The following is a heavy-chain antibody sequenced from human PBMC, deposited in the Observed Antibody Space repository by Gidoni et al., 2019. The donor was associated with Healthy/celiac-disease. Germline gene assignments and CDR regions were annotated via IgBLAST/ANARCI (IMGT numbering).Heavy chain of an antibody. Sequence: EVQLVESGGGLVQPGGSLRLSCAASGFTVSSNYMRWVRQAPGKGLGWVSVIYSGGSTYYADSVKGRFTISRHNSKNTLYLQMNSLRAEDTAVYYCASRYYYDSSGYYYWGQGTLVTVSS. D-gene: IGHD3-22*01. V-gene: IGHV3-53*04. J-gene: IGHJ4*02. CDR3: ASRYYYDSSGYYY. CDR1: GFTVSSNY. CDR2: IYSGGST.